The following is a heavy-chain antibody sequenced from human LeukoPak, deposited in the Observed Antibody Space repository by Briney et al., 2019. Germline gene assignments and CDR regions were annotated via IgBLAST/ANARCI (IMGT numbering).Heavy chain of an antibody. V-gene: IGHV4-31*03. Sequence: PSETLSLTCTVSGGSISSGGYYWSWIRQHPGKGLEWIGYIYYSGSTYYNPSLKSRVTISVDTSKNQFSLKLSSVTAADTAVYYCARGPMATELDYWGQGTLVTVSS. CDR2: IYYSGST. CDR1: GGSISSGGYY. CDR3: ARGPMATELDY. D-gene: IGHD5-12*01. J-gene: IGHJ4*02.